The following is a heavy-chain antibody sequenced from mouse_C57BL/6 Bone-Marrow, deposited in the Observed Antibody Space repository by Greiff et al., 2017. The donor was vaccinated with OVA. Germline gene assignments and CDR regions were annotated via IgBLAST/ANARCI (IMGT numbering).Heavy chain of an antibody. V-gene: IGHV1-82*01. D-gene: IGHD1-2*01. CDR1: GYEFIASW. CDR3: ARLRTTAYDFDY. J-gene: IGHJ2*01. CDR2: FYPGDGVT. Sequence: QLQLKHSGPELLKPGASVKISCKASGYEFIASWMNGVKQRPGKGLEGIGRFYPGDGVTNYMGKFKVKATLTADKSSSTAYMQLRSLTSEDSAVYFCARLRTTAYDFDYWGQGTTRTVSS.